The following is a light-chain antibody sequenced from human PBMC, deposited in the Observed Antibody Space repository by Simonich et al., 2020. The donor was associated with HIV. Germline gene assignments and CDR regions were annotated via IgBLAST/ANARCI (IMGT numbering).Light chain of an antibody. J-gene: IGKJ5*01. CDR2: WAS. CDR1: QSVFYSSNNNNY. V-gene: IGKV4-1*01. Sequence: DIVMTQSPDSLAVSLGERATINCKSSQSVFYSSNNNNYLAWYQQKPGQPPKLLIYWASTRESGVPDRFSGSGSGTDFTLTISSLQAEDVAVYYCQQYYSTPPITFGQGTRLEIK. CDR3: QQYYSTPPIT.